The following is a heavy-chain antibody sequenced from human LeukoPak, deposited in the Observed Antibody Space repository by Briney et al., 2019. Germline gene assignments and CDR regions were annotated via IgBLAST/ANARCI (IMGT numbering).Heavy chain of an antibody. Sequence: GGSLRLSCAASGFIFSSYGMHWVRQAPGKGLEWVAVISYDGSNKYYADSVKGRFTISRDNSKNTLYLQMNSLRAEDTAVYYCARGGSGESWGQGTLVTVSS. V-gene: IGHV3-30*19. J-gene: IGHJ5*02. CDR1: GFIFSSYG. D-gene: IGHD3-16*01. CDR3: ARGGSGES. CDR2: ISYDGSNK.